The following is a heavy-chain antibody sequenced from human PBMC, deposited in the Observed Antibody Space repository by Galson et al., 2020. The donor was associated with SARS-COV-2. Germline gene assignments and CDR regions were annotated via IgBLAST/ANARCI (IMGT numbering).Heavy chain of an antibody. J-gene: IGHJ2*01. CDR2: ISSDGGST. CDR3: ARRTYGDPPRLYFDL. D-gene: IGHD4-17*01. CDR1: GFTFSTYA. V-gene: IGHV3-64*02. Sequence: GESLKISYAASGFTFSTYAMHWVRQAPGKGLEYVSSISSDGGSTYYADSVKGRFTISRDNSRNTLYLQMGHLRVEDMAVYYCARRTYGDPPRLYFDLWGRGTLVPVSS.